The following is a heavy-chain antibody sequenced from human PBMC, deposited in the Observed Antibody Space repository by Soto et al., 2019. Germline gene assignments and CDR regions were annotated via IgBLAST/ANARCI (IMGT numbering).Heavy chain of an antibody. CDR3: ARVKGTVLAGAAIRYHYYGMDV. CDR2: INHSGST. V-gene: IGHV4-34*01. D-gene: IGHD2-2*01. J-gene: IGHJ6*02. CDR1: GGSFSGYY. Sequence: SETLSLTCAVYGGSFSGYYWSWIRQPPGQGLEWIGEINHSGSTNYNPSLKSRVTISVDTSKNQFSLKLSSVTAADTAVYDCARVKGTVLAGAAIRYHYYGMDVWGQGTTVTVSS.